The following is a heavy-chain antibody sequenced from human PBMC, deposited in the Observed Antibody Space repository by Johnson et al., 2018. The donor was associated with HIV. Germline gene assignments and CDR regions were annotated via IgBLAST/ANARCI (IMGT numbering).Heavy chain of an antibody. J-gene: IGHJ3*02. Sequence: QMLLVESGGGVVQPGRSLRLSCAASGFTFSSYAMHWVRQAPGKGLEWVAVISYDGSNKYYADSVKGRFTISRDNSKNTLYLQMNSLRAEDTAIYYCARGRGWWLQLGGAFDIWGQGTMVTVSS. V-gene: IGHV3-30*14. D-gene: IGHD5-24*01. CDR3: ARGRGWWLQLGGAFDI. CDR1: GFTFSSYA. CDR2: ISYDGSNK.